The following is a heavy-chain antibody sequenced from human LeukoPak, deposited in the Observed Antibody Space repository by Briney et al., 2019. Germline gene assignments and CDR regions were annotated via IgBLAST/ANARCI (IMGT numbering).Heavy chain of an antibody. V-gene: IGHV4-59*08. Sequence: SETLSLTCTVSGGSISSYYWSWIRQPPGKGLEWIGYIYYSGSTNYNPSLKSRVTMSVDTSKNQFSLKLSSVTAADTAVHYCARRGGNYLPAGVFDSWGQGTLVTVSS. CDR1: GGSISSYY. J-gene: IGHJ4*02. CDR2: IYYSGST. CDR3: ARRGGNYLPAGVFDS. D-gene: IGHD1-26*01.